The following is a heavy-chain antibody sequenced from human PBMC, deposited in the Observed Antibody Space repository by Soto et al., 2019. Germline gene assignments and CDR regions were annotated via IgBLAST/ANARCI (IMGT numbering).Heavy chain of an antibody. CDR1: GYTFTSYA. CDR3: ARAWYQLISTWFDP. V-gene: IGHV1-3*01. D-gene: IGHD2-2*01. CDR2: INAGNGNT. Sequence: QVQLVQYGAEVKKPGASVKVSCKASGYTFTSYAMHWVRQAPGQRLEWMGWINAGNGNTKYSQKFQGRVIITRDTSASTVYMQLSNLRSEDTAVYYCARAWYQLISTWFDPWGQGTQVTVSS. J-gene: IGHJ5*02.